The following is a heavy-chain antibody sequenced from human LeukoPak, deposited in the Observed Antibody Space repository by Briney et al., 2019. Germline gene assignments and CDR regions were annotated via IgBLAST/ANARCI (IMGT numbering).Heavy chain of an antibody. V-gene: IGHV1-2*02. D-gene: IGHD5-24*01. CDR2: INPNSVGT. Sequence: ASVKVSCKASGYTFTDYYLHWVRQAPGQGLEWMGWINPNSVGTNYAQKFQGRVTMTRDTSISTAYMEVSRLRSDDTALYYCARPPGLDGYNRYDYWGQGTLVTVSS. J-gene: IGHJ4*02. CDR3: ARPPGLDGYNRYDY. CDR1: GYTFTDYY.